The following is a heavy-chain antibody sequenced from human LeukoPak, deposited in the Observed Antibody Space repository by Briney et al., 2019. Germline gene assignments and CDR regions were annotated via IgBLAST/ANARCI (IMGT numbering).Heavy chain of an antibody. Sequence: GGSLGLSCAASGFTFSTYAMHWVRQAPGKGLEWVAVISSDGSYKYYADSVKGRFTISRDNSRNTLYLQMSSLRAEDTAVYFCAKGWGLYFASGSSYLDYWGQGTLVTVSS. CDR3: AKGWGLYFASGSSYLDY. CDR2: ISSDGSYK. J-gene: IGHJ4*02. CDR1: GFTFSTYA. V-gene: IGHV3-30*18. D-gene: IGHD3-10*01.